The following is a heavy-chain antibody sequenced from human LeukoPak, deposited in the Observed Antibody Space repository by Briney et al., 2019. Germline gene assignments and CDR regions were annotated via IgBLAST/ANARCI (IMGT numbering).Heavy chain of an antibody. Sequence: GGSLRLSCAASGFTVSSNCMSWVRQAPGKGLEWVSVIYSGGSTYYADSVKGRFTISRDNSKNTLYLQMNSLRAEDTAVYYCARSGYYHRGYYFDYWGQGTLVTVSS. V-gene: IGHV3-53*01. D-gene: IGHD3-22*01. CDR3: ARSGYYHRGYYFDY. CDR2: IYSGGST. CDR1: GFTVSSNC. J-gene: IGHJ4*02.